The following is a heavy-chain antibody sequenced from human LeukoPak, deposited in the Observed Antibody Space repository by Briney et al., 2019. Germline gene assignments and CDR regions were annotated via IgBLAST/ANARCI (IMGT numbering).Heavy chain of an antibody. CDR2: ISAYNGKT. Sequence: GASVKVSCKASGYTFSSYGISWARQAPGQGLEWMGWISAYNGKTKYAQKLQGRVTMTTETSTSTAYMELRSLRSDDTAVYYCARARQRLVWANWFDPWGQGTLVTVSS. CDR3: ARARQRLVWANWFDP. D-gene: IGHD6-13*01. V-gene: IGHV1-18*01. CDR1: GYTFSSYG. J-gene: IGHJ5*02.